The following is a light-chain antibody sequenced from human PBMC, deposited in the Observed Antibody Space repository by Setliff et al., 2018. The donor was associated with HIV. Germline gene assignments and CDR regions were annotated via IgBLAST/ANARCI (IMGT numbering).Light chain of an antibody. CDR3: SLSYV. Sequence: QSALAQPASVSGSPGQSITISCTGTSSDVGSYNLVSWYQQHPGKAPKLMIYEVSKRPSGVSDRFSGSKSGNTASLTISGLQAEDEADASSSLSYVFGAGTQLTVL. CDR2: EVS. CDR1: SSDVGSYNL. J-gene: IGLJ1*01. V-gene: IGLV2-23*02.